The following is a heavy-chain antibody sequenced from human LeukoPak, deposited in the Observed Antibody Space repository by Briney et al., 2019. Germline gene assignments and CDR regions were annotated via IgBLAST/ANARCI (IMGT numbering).Heavy chain of an antibody. Sequence: GGSLRLSCEASGFTFSSYWMAWVRQAPGKGLVWVSRINSDGSSTTYADSVKGRFTISRDIAKNTLYLQMSSLRADDTAVYYCARESGGYNYLFDYWGQGTLVTVSS. CDR1: GFTFSSYW. D-gene: IGHD5-18*01. V-gene: IGHV3-74*01. CDR2: INSDGSST. J-gene: IGHJ4*02. CDR3: ARESGGYNYLFDY.